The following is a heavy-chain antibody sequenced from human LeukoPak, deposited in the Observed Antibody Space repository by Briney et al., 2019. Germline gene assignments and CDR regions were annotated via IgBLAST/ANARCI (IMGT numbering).Heavy chain of an antibody. J-gene: IGHJ3*02. CDR2: IYYSGST. CDR3: ARGLPNDDAFDI. CDR1: GGSISSYY. Sequence: PSETLSLTCTVSGGSISSYYWSWIRQPPGKGLEWIGYIYYSGSTNYNPSLKSRVTIAVDTSKSQFSQRLSSVTAADTAVYDCARGLPNDDAFDIWGQRTMVTVSS. D-gene: IGHD2-2*01. V-gene: IGHV4-59*01.